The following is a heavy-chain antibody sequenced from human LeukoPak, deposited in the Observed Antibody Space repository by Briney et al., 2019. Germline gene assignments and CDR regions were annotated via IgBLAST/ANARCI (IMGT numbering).Heavy chain of an antibody. D-gene: IGHD3-16*01. CDR3: AKDRATRRWGTQEFDY. CDR2: ISGSGGST. Sequence: GGSLRLSCAASGFTFSNYAMSWVRQAPGKGLEWVSAISGSGGSTNYADSVKGRFTISRDNSKNTLYLQMNSLRVEDTAVYYCAKDRATRRWGTQEFDYWGQGTLVTVPS. J-gene: IGHJ4*02. CDR1: GFTFSNYA. V-gene: IGHV3-23*01.